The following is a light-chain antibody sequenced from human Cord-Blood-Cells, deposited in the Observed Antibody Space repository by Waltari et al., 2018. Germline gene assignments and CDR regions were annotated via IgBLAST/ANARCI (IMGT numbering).Light chain of an antibody. J-gene: IGLJ3*02. CDR2: RNN. CDR3: AAWDDSQSGWV. CDR1: SSNLGSNY. V-gene: IGLV1-47*01. Sequence: QSVLTQPPSASGTPGQRVTISCSGSSSNLGSNYVYWYQQLPGTAPKLLIYRNNQRPSGVPDRFSGSKSGTSASLAISGLRSEDEADYYCAAWDDSQSGWVFGGGTKLTVL.